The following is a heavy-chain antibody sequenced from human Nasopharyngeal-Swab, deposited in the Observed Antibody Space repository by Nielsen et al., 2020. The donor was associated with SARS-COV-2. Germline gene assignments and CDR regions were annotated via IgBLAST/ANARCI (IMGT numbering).Heavy chain of an antibody. J-gene: IGHJ3*02. V-gene: IGHV3-7*01. CDR1: GLTFTNSW. CDR2: IKQDGSDK. CDR3: ARGSFSAFDI. Sequence: GGSLRLSCAASGLTFTNSWMSWVRQAPGKGLEWVANIKQDGSDKYYVDSVKGRFTISRDNAKNSLELQMNSLRVEDTAVYYCARGSFSAFDIWGQGTMVTVSS.